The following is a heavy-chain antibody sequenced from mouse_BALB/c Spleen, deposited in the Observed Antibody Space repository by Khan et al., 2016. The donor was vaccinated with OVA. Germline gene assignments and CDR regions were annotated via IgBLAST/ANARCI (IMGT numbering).Heavy chain of an antibody. V-gene: IGHV9-1*02. CDR3: GSGGYWSMDD. CDR1: GYTFTNYG. CDR2: INTYTGEP. Sequence: QIQLVQSGPELKKPGETVKISCKASGYTFTNYGMNWVKQAPGKGLKWMGWINTYTGEPTYADDFKGRFAFSLETSASTAYLQINNLKNEDRARSFCGSGGYWSMDDWGEGTSVTVSS. D-gene: IGHD2-3*01. J-gene: IGHJ4*01.